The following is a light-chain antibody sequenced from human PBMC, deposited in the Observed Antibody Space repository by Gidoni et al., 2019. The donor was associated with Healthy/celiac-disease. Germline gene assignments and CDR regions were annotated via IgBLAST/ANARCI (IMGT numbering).Light chain of an antibody. CDR1: STNLGSNT. CDR2: SNN. J-gene: IGLJ3*02. CDR3: AAWDDSLNGYWV. V-gene: IGLV1-44*01. Sequence: QSVLTQPPSASGTPGQRVTISCSGSSTNLGSNTVNWYKQLPGTAPKLLIYSNNQRPSGVPDRFSGSKSGTSAALAISGLQSEDEADYYCAAWDDSLNGYWVFGGGTKLTVL.